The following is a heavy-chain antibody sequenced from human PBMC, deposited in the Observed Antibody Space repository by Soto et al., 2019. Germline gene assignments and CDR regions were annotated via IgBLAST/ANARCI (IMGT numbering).Heavy chain of an antibody. D-gene: IGHD6-6*01. CDR2: IYYSGST. J-gene: IGHJ5*02. V-gene: IGHV4-59*01. Sequence: SETLSLTCTVSGGSISSYYWSWIRQPPGKGLEWIGYIYYSGSTNYNPSLKSRVTISVDTSKNQFSLKLSSVTAADTAVYYCARGRHSSSGWFDPWGQGTLVTVSS. CDR1: GGSISSYY. CDR3: ARGRHSSSGWFDP.